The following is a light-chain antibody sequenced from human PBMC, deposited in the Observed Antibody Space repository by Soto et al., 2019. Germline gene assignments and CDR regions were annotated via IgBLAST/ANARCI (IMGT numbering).Light chain of an antibody. CDR1: QSVSSSY. CDR3: QHYGSSPLT. J-gene: IGKJ4*01. Sequence: EIVLTQSPGTLSLSPGERATLSCRASQSVSSSYLAGYQQKPGQAPRLLIYGASSRATGSPDRFSGSGSGTDFTLTISRLEPEDVAVYYCQHYGSSPLTFGGGTKVEIK. CDR2: GAS. V-gene: IGKV3-20*01.